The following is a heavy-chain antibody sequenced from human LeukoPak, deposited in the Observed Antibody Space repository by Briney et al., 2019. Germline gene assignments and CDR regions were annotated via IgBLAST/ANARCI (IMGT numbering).Heavy chain of an antibody. D-gene: IGHD3-10*01. CDR1: DDSISTNT. Sequence: PSETLSLTCRVTDDSISTNTWSWIRQLPGKGLEWIGYFSYTGSSNSNPSLGSRVTISLDMSNHQFSLRLSSVTAADTAVYYCARGHGSVTTDYWGQGTLVTVSS. J-gene: IGHJ4*02. CDR2: FSYTGSS. V-gene: IGHV4-59*08. CDR3: ARGHGSVTTDY.